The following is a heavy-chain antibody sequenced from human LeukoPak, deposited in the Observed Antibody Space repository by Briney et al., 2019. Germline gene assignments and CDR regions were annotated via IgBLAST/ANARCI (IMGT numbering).Heavy chain of an antibody. CDR1: GGSISSSFYY. CDR2: IYYSGST. Sequence: SETLSLTCTVSGGSISSSFYYWGWIRQPPGKGLEWIGYIYYSGSTNYNPSLKSRVTISVDTSKNQFSLKLSSVTAADTAVYYCARDRGGPYPYFDYWGQGTLVTVSS. J-gene: IGHJ4*02. D-gene: IGHD3-10*01. V-gene: IGHV4-61*01. CDR3: ARDRGGPYPYFDY.